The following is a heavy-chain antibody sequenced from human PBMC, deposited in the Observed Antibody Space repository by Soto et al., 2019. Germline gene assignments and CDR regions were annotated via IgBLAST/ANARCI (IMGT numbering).Heavy chain of an antibody. D-gene: IGHD2-21*02. Sequence: EVQLLGSGGGLVQPGGSLRLSCAASGFTFNNYAMNWVRQAPGKGLEWVSGISGSGGTTYYADSVKGRFTISRDNSSNTLYLQMISLRAGDTAVYYCAKGDRSYCGADCYSDHWGQGTLVTVSS. CDR1: GFTFNNYA. CDR2: ISGSGGTT. CDR3: AKGDRSYCGADCYSDH. V-gene: IGHV3-23*01. J-gene: IGHJ5*02.